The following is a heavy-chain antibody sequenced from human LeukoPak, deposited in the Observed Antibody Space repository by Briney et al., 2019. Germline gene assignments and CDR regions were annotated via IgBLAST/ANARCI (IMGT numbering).Heavy chain of an antibody. CDR2: MNPNSGNT. V-gene: IGHV1-8*01. D-gene: IGHD2-15*01. J-gene: IGHJ5*02. CDR3: ARARDCSGGNCHVWLDP. CDR1: GYTFISHD. Sequence: ASVKVSCKAFGYTFISHDIHWVRQATGQGLEWMGWMNPNSGNTGYAQKFRGRVTMTRNTSIRTAYMDLSSLTYDDTAVYFCARARDCSGGNCHVWLDPWGQGTLVTVSS.